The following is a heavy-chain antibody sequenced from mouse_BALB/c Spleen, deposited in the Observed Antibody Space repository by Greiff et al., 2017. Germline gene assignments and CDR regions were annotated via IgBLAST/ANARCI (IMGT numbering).Heavy chain of an antibody. J-gene: IGHJ4*01. CDR3: ARVTTVRYAMDY. D-gene: IGHD1-1*01. CDR2: ISSGGSYT. Sequence: EVQLQESGGGLVKPGGSLKLSCAASGFTFSSYAMSWVRQSPEKRLEWVAEISSGGSYTYYPDTVTGRFTISRDNAKNTLYLEMSSLRSEDTAMYYCARVTTVRYAMDYWGQGTSVTVSS. V-gene: IGHV5-9-4*01. CDR1: GFTFSSYA.